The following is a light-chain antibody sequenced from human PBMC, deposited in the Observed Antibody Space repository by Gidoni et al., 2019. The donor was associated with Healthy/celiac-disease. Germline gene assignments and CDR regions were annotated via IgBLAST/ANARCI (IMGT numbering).Light chain of an antibody. CDR3: QAWDSSPYVV. J-gene: IGLJ2*01. CDR2: QDS. V-gene: IGLV3-1*01. Sequence: YELTQPPSVSVSPGQTASITCSGDKLGDKYACWYQQKPGQSPVLVIYQDSKRPSGIPERFSGSNSGNTATLTISGTQAMDEADYYCQAWDSSPYVVFGGGTKLTVL. CDR1: KLGDKY.